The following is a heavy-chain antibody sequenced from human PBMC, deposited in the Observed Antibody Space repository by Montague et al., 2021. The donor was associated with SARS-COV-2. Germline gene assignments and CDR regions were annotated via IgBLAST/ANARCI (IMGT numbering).Heavy chain of an antibody. D-gene: IGHD2-2*01. CDR2: ICQAVGT. Sequence: SETLSLTCAVSGASISSDNWWNWVRQSPGKGLEWIGEICQAVGTNYNPSLESRVTIAVDNFSNQVSLKMTSVTAADTAIYYCARVVRGCSGHSCYFDPWGQGTLVTVFS. V-gene: IGHV4-4*02. J-gene: IGHJ5*02. CDR1: GASISSDNW. CDR3: ARVVRGCSGHSCYFDP.